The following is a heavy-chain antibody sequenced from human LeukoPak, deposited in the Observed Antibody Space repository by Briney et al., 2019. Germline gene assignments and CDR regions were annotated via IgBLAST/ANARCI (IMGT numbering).Heavy chain of an antibody. CDR2: IYYSGST. V-gene: IGHV4-59*12. CDR1: GGSISSYY. J-gene: IGHJ4*02. D-gene: IGHD6-13*01. CDR3: ARELIAAAGTELDY. Sequence: PSETLSLTCTVSGGSISSYYWSWIRQPPGKGLEWIGYIYYSGSTYYNPSLKSRVTISVDTSKNQFSLKLSSVTAADTAVYYCARELIAAAGTELDYWGQGTLVTVSS.